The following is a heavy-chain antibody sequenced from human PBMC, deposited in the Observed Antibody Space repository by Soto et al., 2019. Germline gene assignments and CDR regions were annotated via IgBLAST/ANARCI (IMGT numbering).Heavy chain of an antibody. Sequence: EVQLLESGGDLVQPGGSLRLSCAASGFTFSTYTMSWVRQAPGKGLEWVSAISGSGGSPSYADSVQGRFTISRDNPKNPLYLQMNSLRVEDTAMYYCAKARCSTTNCYVPDYWGQGTLVTVSS. CDR2: ISGSGGSP. CDR1: GFTFSTYT. D-gene: IGHD2-2*01. V-gene: IGHV3-23*01. J-gene: IGHJ4*02. CDR3: AKARCSTTNCYVPDY.